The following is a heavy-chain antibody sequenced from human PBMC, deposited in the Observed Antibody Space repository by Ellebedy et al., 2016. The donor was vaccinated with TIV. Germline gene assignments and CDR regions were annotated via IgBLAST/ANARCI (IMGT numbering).Heavy chain of an antibody. D-gene: IGHD2-2*01. CDR1: GFPFSSYA. CDR3: AKGRKLIPSSSLDY. J-gene: IGHJ4*02. Sequence: PGGSLRPSCPASGFPFSSYAMNWIRQAPGKGLEWVSVISGGGETTSYADAVKGRFTISRDNSKNMLFLQMNSLRAEDTALYYCAKGRKLIPSSSLDYWGQGTLVTVSS. V-gene: IGHV3-23*01. CDR2: ISGGGETT.